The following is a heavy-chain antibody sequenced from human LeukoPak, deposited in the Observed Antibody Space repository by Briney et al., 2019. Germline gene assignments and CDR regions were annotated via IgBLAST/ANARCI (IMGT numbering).Heavy chain of an antibody. CDR2: ISYDGNHK. CDR3: AKGYDYRSGAGSFDY. CDR1: GLTFSSYN. V-gene: IGHV3-30*18. J-gene: IGHJ4*02. Sequence: PGRSLRLSCAASGLTFSSYNMHWVRQAPGKGLEWVAVISYDGNHKYYADSVKGRFTISRDNSKNTLYLQMNGLRADDTAVYYCAKGYDYRSGAGSFDYWGRGTLVTVSS. D-gene: IGHD3-10*01.